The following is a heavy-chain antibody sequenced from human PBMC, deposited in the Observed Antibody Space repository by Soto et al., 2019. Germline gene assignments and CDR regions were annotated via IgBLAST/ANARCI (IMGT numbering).Heavy chain of an antibody. Sequence: GGSLRLSCVVSGFIFRSHAMQWVRQAPGKGLEWVAVISSDGATKYVADSLKGRFTISRDNFESTMSLQMNNLRPEDTALYYCARSSVHIAAAGRLDLWGPGTLVTVSS. CDR3: ARSSVHIAAAGRLDL. CDR1: GFIFRSHA. D-gene: IGHD6-13*01. V-gene: IGHV3-30*14. J-gene: IGHJ5*02. CDR2: ISSDGATK.